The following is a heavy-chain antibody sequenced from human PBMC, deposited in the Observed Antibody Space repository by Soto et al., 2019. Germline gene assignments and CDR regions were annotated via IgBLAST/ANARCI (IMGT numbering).Heavy chain of an antibody. D-gene: IGHD3-9*01. V-gene: IGHV1-2*04. CDR3: ARRTTMQDYDIMDD. Sequence: ASVKVSCKASGYTFTGYYMHWVRQAPGQGLEWMGWINPNGGGTNYAQKFQGWVTMTRDTSISTAYMELSRLRSDDTAVYYCARRTTMQDYDIMDDWGKGTTVTVSS. CDR1: GYTFTGYY. J-gene: IGHJ6*04. CDR2: INPNGGGT.